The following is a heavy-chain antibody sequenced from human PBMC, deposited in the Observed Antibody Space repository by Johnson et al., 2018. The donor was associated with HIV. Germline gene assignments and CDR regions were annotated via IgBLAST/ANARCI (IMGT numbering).Heavy chain of an antibody. J-gene: IGHJ3*02. Sequence: VQLVESGGGLVQPGESLRLSCAASGFTFSSYWMSWVRQAPGKGLEWVANIKQDGSEMYYVDSVKGRFTISRDNAKNSLYLQMNSLRAEETAGYYGERRGKDCDAFDIWGQGTMVTVSS. CDR1: GFTFSSYW. CDR3: ERRGKDCDAFDI. V-gene: IGHV3-7*01. D-gene: IGHD2-21*01. CDR2: IKQDGSEM.